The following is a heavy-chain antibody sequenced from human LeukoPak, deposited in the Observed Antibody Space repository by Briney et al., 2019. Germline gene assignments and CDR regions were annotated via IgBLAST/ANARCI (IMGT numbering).Heavy chain of an antibody. D-gene: IGHD3-22*01. CDR3: ARRGSSGYYSF. CDR2: IYYSGST. Sequence: SETLSLTCTVSGGSISSYYWGWIRQPPGKGLEWIGSIYYSGSTYYNPSLKSRVTISVDTSKNQFSLKLSSVTAADTAVYYCARRGSSGYYSFWGQGTLVTVSS. CDR1: GGSISSYY. J-gene: IGHJ4*02. V-gene: IGHV4-39*07.